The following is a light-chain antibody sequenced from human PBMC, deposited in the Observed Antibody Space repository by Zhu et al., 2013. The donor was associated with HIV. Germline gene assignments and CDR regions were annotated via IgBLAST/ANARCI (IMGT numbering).Light chain of an antibody. J-gene: IGKJ4*01. CDR1: QGISSA. V-gene: IGKV1-13*02. CDR2: DAS. Sequence: AIQLTQSPSSLSASVGDRVTITCRASQGISSALAWYQQKPGKAPSLLIHDASTLESGVPSRFSGSGSGTDFTLTISSLRPEDFATYYCQQLNSYPRLTFGGGTK. CDR3: QQLNSYPRLT.